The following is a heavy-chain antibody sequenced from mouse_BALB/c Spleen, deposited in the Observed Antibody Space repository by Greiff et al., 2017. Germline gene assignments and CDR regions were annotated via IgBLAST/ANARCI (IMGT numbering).Heavy chain of an antibody. D-gene: IGHD2-1*01. CDR1: GYTFTSYW. CDR2: IDPSDSET. J-gene: IGHJ2*01. Sequence: VQLQQPGAELVKPGAPVKLSCKASGYTFTSYWMNWVKQRPGRGLEWIGRIDPSDSETHYNQKFKDKATLTVDKSSSTAYIQLSSLTSEDSAVYYCAREAYGNSDYWGQGTTLTVSS. V-gene: IGHV1-69*02. CDR3: AREAYGNSDY.